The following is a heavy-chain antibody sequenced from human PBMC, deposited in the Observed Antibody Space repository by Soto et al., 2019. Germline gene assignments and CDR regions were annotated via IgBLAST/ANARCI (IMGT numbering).Heavy chain of an antibody. CDR1: GASLSSGSYY. D-gene: IGHD1-1*01. J-gene: IGHJ6*02. V-gene: IGHV4-61*01. CDR2: VYYSGST. Sequence: PSETLSLTWTVSGASLSSGSYYWSWIRQPPGKGLEWIGFVYYSGSTNYNPSLKSRVTISLDTAKNQFSLKLSSVTAADTAVYHCARGLFVDSVGFYDNSMSVCRQGTTVTVSS. CDR3: ARGLFVDSVGFYDNSMSV.